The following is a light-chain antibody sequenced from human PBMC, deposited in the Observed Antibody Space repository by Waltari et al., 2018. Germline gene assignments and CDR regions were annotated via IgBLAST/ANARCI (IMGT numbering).Light chain of an antibody. Sequence: SSDLTQDPAVSVALGQTVRITCQGGSLRSFYGSWYQQKPGQAPVLVIYGKNSRPSGIPDRFSGSSSGNTISLTITGAQADDEADYYCNSRDSSGNPPYVFGAGTKVTVL. J-gene: IGLJ1*01. CDR1: SLRSFY. V-gene: IGLV3-19*01. CDR3: NSRDSSGNPPYV. CDR2: GKN.